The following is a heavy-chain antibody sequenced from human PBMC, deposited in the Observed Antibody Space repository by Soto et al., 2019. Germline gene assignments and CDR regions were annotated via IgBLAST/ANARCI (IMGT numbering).Heavy chain of an antibody. Sequence: EVQLVASGGGLIQPGGSLRLSCAASGFIFNTYSMNWVRQAPGKGLEWVSYISGSSKTIFYADSVRGRFTISRDNANNSTYPQMVSLLDQDSAVYYCARTLSWWRRPFDSWGPGTLVTVPS. CDR2: ISGSSKTI. D-gene: IGHD2-15*01. J-gene: IGHJ4*02. CDR3: ARTLSWWRRPFDS. CDR1: GFIFNTYS. V-gene: IGHV3-48*02.